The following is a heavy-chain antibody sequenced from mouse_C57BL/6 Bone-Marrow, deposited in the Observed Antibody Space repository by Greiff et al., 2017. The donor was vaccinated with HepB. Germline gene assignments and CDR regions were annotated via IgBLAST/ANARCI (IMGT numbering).Heavy chain of an antibody. J-gene: IGHJ1*03. CDR1: GYTFTSYW. Sequence: QVQLQQPGAELVMPGASVKLSCKASGYTFTSYWMHWVKQRPGQGLEWIGEIDPSDSYTNYNQKFKGKSTLTVDKSSSTAYMQLSSLTSEDSAVYYCAMWVYWYFDVWGTGTTVTVSS. CDR3: AMWVYWYFDV. V-gene: IGHV1-69*01. CDR2: IDPSDSYT.